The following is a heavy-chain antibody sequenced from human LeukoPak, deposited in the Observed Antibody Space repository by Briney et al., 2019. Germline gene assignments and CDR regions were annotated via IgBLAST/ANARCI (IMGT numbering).Heavy chain of an antibody. D-gene: IGHD2/OR15-2a*01. Sequence: GGSLRLSCLASGFSFNSYTMNWVRAAPGKGLEWVSTISPVSSYTWYAESVKGRFTISRDNPKNSLYLQMDSLRAEDTAVYYCVRDVSRRIGMDVWGQGTTVTVSS. CDR3: VRDVSRRIGMDV. V-gene: IGHV3-21*01. CDR1: GFSFNSYT. J-gene: IGHJ6*02. CDR2: ISPVSSYT.